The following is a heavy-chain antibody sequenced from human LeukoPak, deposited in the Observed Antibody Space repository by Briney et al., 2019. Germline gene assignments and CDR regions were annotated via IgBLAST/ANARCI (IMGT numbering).Heavy chain of an antibody. V-gene: IGHV3-23*01. CDR3: AKDDAYLQYDD. CDR1: RFTFSNYA. D-gene: IGHD5-24*01. CDR2: VGPSGART. J-gene: IGHJ4*02. Sequence: GGSLRLSCGASRFTFSNYAMTWVRQAPGKGLEWVSGVGPSGARTYYADSVKGRFTVSKDNSKNMVFLQMNSLRAEDTAIYYCAKDDAYLQYDDWGQGTLVTVSS.